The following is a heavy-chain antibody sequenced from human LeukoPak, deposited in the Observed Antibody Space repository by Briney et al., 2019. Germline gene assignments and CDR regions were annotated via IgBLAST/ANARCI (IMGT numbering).Heavy chain of an antibody. CDR3: AKAHFGVGATHYFDS. Sequence: PGGSLRLSCAASGFTFSSYAMSWVRQAPGKGLEWVSAISGSGGSTYYADSVKGRFTISRDNSKNTLYLQMNSLRTEDTAVYYCAKAHFGVGATHYFDSWGQGTLVTVSS. V-gene: IGHV3-23*01. D-gene: IGHD1-26*01. CDR1: GFTFSSYA. J-gene: IGHJ4*02. CDR2: ISGSGGST.